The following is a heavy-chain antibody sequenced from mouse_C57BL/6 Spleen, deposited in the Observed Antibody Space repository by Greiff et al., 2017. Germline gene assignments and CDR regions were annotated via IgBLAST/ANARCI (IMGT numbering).Heavy chain of an antibody. V-gene: IGHV1-22*01. J-gene: IGHJ4*01. D-gene: IGHD2-3*01. CDR1: GYTFTDYN. CDR3: ARYGIYDGYYDAMDY. CDR2: INPNNGGT. Sequence: EVKLQESGPELVKPGASVKMSCKASGYTFTDYNMHWVKQSHGKSLEWIGYINPNNGGTSYNQKFKGKATLTVNKSSSTAYMELRSLTSEDSAVYYCARYGIYDGYYDAMDYWGQGTSVTVSS.